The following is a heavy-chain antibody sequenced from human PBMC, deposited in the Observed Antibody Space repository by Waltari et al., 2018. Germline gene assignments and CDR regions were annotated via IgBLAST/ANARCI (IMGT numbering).Heavy chain of an antibody. V-gene: IGHV4-34*01. D-gene: IGHD6-19*01. CDR2: INHNASP. Sequence: QVQLLQWGAGLLKPSETLSLTCAVYGGSFSGYYWSWLRQLPGKGREWLGEINHNASPDYNPSRKCLATISIATSKNQFSLKLDSVTAADTGVYYCARGWLQVAPPYYYYMDVWDRGTAVTVSS. CDR3: ARGWLQVAPPYYYYMDV. CDR1: GGSFSGYY. J-gene: IGHJ6*03.